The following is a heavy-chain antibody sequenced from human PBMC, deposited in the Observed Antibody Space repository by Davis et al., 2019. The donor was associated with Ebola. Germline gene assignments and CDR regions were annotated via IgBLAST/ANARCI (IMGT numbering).Heavy chain of an antibody. CDR2: ISSSGRTT. CDR1: GFTFSDYY. J-gene: IGHJ4*02. CDR3: ARGPVTRDAYRY. V-gene: IGHV3-11*01. Sequence: GESLKISCAASGFTFSDYYMSWIRQAPGKGLEWVSYISSSGRTTYYADSVKGRFTISRDNAKNSLYLQMNSLRAEDTAVYYCARGPVTRDAYRYWGQGTRVTVSS. D-gene: IGHD5-24*01.